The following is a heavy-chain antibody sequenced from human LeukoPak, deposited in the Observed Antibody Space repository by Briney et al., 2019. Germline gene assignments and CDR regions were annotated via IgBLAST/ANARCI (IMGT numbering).Heavy chain of an antibody. CDR1: GGSISSSNW. Sequence: PSGTLSLTCTVSGGSISSSNWWSWVRQPPGKGLEWIGEIHHRGSTNYNPSFMSRVTISVDKSKNHFSLKPSSVTAADTAVYYCARDLFLSGASSRFQSWGQGTLVTVSS. CDR2: IHHRGST. D-gene: IGHD3-3*01. CDR3: ARDLFLSGASSRFQS. J-gene: IGHJ5*02. V-gene: IGHV4-4*02.